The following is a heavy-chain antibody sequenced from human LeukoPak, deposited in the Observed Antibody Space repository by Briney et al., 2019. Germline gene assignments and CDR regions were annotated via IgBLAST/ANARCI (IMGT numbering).Heavy chain of an antibody. J-gene: IGHJ6*03. D-gene: IGHD3-3*01. CDR3: ARVSTYYDFWSGYYKYYYYYYMDV. V-gene: IGHV4-59*12. CDR1: GGSISSYY. Sequence: PSETLSLTCTVSGGSISSYYWSWIRQPPGKGLEWIGYIYYSGSTNYNPSLKSRVTISVDTSKNQFSLKLSSVTAADTAVYYCARVSTYYDFWSGYYKYYYYYYMDVWGKGTTVTVSS. CDR2: IYYSGST.